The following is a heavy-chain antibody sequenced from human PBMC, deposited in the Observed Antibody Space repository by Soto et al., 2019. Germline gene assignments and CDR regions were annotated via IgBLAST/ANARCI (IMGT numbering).Heavy chain of an antibody. Sequence: EVQLLESGGGLVQPGGSLRLSCEASGFTFSSHAMSWVRQAPGKGLEWVSAISGSDAGTFDADSVRGRFTISRDNSKNTLYLHMTSLRVEDTAIYYCTTDPCTRSSCYCDFWGQGSLVTVSS. D-gene: IGHD2-2*01. CDR3: TTDPCTRSSCYCDF. V-gene: IGHV3-23*01. J-gene: IGHJ4*02. CDR1: GFTFSSHA. CDR2: ISGSDAGT.